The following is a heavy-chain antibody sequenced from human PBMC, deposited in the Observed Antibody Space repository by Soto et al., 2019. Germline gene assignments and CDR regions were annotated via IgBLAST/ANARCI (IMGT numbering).Heavy chain of an antibody. CDR1: GYTFTGYY. D-gene: IGHD2-2*02. CDR2: INPNSGGT. V-gene: IGHV1-2*04. Sequence: ASVKVSCKASGYTFTGYYMHWVRQAPGQGLEWMGWINPNSGGTNYTQKFQGWVTMTRDTSISTAYMELSRLRSDDTAVYYCARGPVVPAAISMDVWGQGTTVTVSS. CDR3: ARGPVVPAAISMDV. J-gene: IGHJ6*02.